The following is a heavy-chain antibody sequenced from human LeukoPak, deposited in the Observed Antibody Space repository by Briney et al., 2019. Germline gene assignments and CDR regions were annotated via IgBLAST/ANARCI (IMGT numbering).Heavy chain of an antibody. D-gene: IGHD2-2*01. J-gene: IGHJ5*02. V-gene: IGHV1-18*01. Sequence: ASVKVSCKASGYTFTSYGISWVRQAPGQGLEWMGWISAYNGNTNYAQKLQGRVTMTTDTSTSTAYMELRSLRSDDTAVYYCAREVPSHQLPRGRWFDPWGQGTLVTVSS. CDR1: GYTFTSYG. CDR2: ISAYNGNT. CDR3: AREVPSHQLPRGRWFDP.